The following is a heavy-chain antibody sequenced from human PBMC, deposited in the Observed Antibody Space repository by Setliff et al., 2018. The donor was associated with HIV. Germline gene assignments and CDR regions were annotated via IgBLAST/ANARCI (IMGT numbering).Heavy chain of an antibody. V-gene: IGHV1-18*01. CDR2: ISASNGNT. Sequence: ASVKVSCKASGYTFSSYGISWVRQAPGQGLEWMGWISASNGNTNYAQKLQGRVTMTTDTSTSTAYMELRSLRSDDTAVYYCARDSEWGSYIFWTFDIWGQGTMVTVSS. CDR1: GYTFSSYG. CDR3: ARDSEWGSYIFWTFDI. J-gene: IGHJ3*02. D-gene: IGHD1-26*01.